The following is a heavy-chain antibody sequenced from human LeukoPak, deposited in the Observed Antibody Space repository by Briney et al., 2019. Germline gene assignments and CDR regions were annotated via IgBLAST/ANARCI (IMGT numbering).Heavy chain of an antibody. Sequence: GGSLRLSCAASGFTFSSYSLNWVRQAPGKGLEWLSYISSSRVTIYYADSVKGRFTISRDNAKNSLYLQMNSLRDEDTAVYYCARDREYSSSWREGFDYWGQGTLVTVSS. J-gene: IGHJ4*02. V-gene: IGHV3-48*02. CDR2: ISSSRVTI. CDR1: GFTFSSYS. CDR3: ARDREYSSSWREGFDY. D-gene: IGHD6-13*01.